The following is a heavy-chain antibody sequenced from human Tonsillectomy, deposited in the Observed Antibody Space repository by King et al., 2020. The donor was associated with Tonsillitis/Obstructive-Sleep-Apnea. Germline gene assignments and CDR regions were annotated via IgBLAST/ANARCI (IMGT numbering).Heavy chain of an antibody. Sequence: VQLQQWGAGLLKPSETLSLTCAVYGGSFSDYYWSWIRQPPGKGLEWIGEISHSGITNYNPSLKSRVTISFDTSKNQFSLKLSSMTAADTAVYYCATGGSSNSSYYYYMDVWGKGTTVTVSS. D-gene: IGHD6-13*01. CDR3: ATGGSSNSSYYYYMDV. V-gene: IGHV4-34*01. CDR2: ISHSGIT. J-gene: IGHJ6*03. CDR1: GGSFSDYY.